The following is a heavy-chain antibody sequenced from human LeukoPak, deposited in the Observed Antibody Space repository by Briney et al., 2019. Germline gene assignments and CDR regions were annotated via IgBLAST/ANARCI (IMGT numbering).Heavy chain of an antibody. CDR2: IYTSGST. D-gene: IGHD7-27*01. CDR3: ARGGHGDLRNARVKYYYYYMDV. Sequence: SETLSLTCTVSGGSISSYYWSWIRQPAGKGLEWIGRIYTSGSTNHNPSLKSRVTMSVDTSKNQFSLKLSSVTAADTAVYYCARGGHGDLRNARVKYYYYYMDVWGKGTTVTVSS. V-gene: IGHV4-4*07. J-gene: IGHJ6*03. CDR1: GGSISSYY.